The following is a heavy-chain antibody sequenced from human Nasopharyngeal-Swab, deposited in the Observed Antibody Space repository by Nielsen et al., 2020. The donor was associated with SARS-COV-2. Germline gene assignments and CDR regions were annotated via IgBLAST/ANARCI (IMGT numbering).Heavy chain of an antibody. CDR1: GGTFSSYA. Sequence: SVKVSCKASGGTFSSYAISWVRQAPGQGLEWVGGIIPIFGTANYAQKFQGRVTITADKSTSTAYMEPSSLRSEDTAVYYCARGRYDSSGSGDYWGQGTLVTVSS. V-gene: IGHV1-69*06. CDR2: IIPIFGTA. CDR3: ARGRYDSSGSGDY. J-gene: IGHJ4*02. D-gene: IGHD3-22*01.